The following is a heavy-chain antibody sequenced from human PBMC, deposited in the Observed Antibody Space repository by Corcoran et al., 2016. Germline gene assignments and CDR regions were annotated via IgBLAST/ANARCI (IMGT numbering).Heavy chain of an antibody. CDR3: AKDPYSYGVLGWFDP. D-gene: IGHD5-18*01. Sequence: QVQLVESGGGVVQPGRSLRLSCAASGFTFSSYGMHWVRQAPGKGLEWVAVISYDGSNKYYADSVKGRFTISRDNSKNTLYLQMNSLGAEDTAVYYCAKDPYSYGVLGWFDPWGQGTLVTVSS. J-gene: IGHJ5*02. CDR1: GFTFSSYG. V-gene: IGHV3-30*18. CDR2: ISYDGSNK.